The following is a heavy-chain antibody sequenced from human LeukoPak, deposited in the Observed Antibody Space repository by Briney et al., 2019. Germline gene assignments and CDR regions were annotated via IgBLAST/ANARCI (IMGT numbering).Heavy chain of an antibody. V-gene: IGHV3-7*01. CDR3: TRENWHLDY. Sequence: GRSLRLSCAASGFTFSSYAMHWVRQAPGKGLEWVGNINQDGSEKYYGDSVKDRFTISRDNAKNSLYLQMNSLRAEDAAVYYCTRENWHLDYWGQGNLVTVSS. J-gene: IGHJ4*02. CDR2: INQDGSEK. CDR1: GFTFSSYA.